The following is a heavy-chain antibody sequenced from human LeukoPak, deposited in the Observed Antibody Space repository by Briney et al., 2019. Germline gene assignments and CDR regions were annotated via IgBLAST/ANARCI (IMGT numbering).Heavy chain of an antibody. CDR3: AREGPYAFDI. CDR2: ISSSSSYI. V-gene: IGHV3-21*01. Sequence: GGSLRLSCAASGFTFSSYEMNWVRQAPGKGLEWFSSISSSSSYIYYADSVKGRFTISRDNAKNSLYLQMNSLRAEDTAVYYCAREGPYAFDIWGQGTMVTVSS. CDR1: GFTFSSYE. J-gene: IGHJ3*02.